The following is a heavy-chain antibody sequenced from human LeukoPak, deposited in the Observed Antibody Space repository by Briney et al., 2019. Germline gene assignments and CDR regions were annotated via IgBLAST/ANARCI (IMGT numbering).Heavy chain of an antibody. D-gene: IGHD3-9*01. CDR2: ISYDGSNK. CDR1: TFTFSSYG. CDR3: ARDAYYDILTGSAGYYYGMDV. J-gene: IGHJ6*02. V-gene: IGHV3-30*03. Sequence: GGSLRLSCAASTFTFSSYGMHWVRQAPGKGLEWVAVISYDGSNKYYADSVKGRFTISRDNSKNTLYLQMNSLRAEVTAVYYCARDAYYDILTGSAGYYYGMDVWGQGTTVTVSS.